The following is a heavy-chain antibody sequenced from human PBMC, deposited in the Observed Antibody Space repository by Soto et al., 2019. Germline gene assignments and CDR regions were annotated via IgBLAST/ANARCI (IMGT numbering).Heavy chain of an antibody. D-gene: IGHD6-6*01. J-gene: IGHJ4*02. V-gene: IGHV3-33*01. Sequence: GGSLRLSCAASGFTFSSYGMHWVRQAPGKGLEWVAVIWYGGSNKYYADSAKGRFTISRDNAKNSLYLQMNSLRAEDTAVYYCARAGEYSSSSFDYWGQGTLVTVSS. CDR1: GFTFSSYG. CDR2: IWYGGSNK. CDR3: ARAGEYSSSSFDY.